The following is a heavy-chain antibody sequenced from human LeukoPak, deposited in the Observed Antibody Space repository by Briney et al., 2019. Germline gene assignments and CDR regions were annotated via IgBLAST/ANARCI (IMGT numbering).Heavy chain of an antibody. D-gene: IGHD3-22*01. J-gene: IGHJ4*02. CDR1: GYTFTGYY. CDR2: INPNSGGT. V-gene: IGHV1-2*06. CDR3: ASHYYDSSGYYGVDY. Sequence: ASVKVSCKASGYTFTGYYMHWVRQAPGQGLEWMGRINPNSGGTNYAQKFQGRVTMTRDTSISTAYMELSRLRSDDTAVYYCASHYYDSSGYYGVDYWGQGTLVTVSS.